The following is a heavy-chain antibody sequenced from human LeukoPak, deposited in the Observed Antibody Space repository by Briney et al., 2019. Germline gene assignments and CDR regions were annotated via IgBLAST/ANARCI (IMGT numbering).Heavy chain of an antibody. D-gene: IGHD3-3*01. J-gene: IGHJ4*02. Sequence: SETLSLTCAVYGGSFSGYYWSWIRQPPGKGLEWIGEINHSGSTNYNPSLKSRVTISVDTSKNQFSLKLSSVTAADTAVYYCARVGYFWSGYRDYWGQGTLVTVSS. CDR2: INHSGST. CDR3: ARVGYFWSGYRDY. CDR1: GGSFSGYY. V-gene: IGHV4-34*01.